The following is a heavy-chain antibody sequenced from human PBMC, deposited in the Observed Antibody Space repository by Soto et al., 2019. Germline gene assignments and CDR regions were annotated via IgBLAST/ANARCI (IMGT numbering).Heavy chain of an antibody. CDR1: GGTFSSYA. J-gene: IGHJ4*02. Sequence: SVKVSCKASGGTFSSYAISWVRQAPGQGLEWMGGIIPIFGTANYAQKFQGRVTITADKSTSTAYMELSSLRSEDTAVYYCASNARAYYYDSSGYDFDYWGQGTLVTVSS. D-gene: IGHD3-22*01. V-gene: IGHV1-69*06. CDR2: IIPIFGTA. CDR3: ASNARAYYYDSSGYDFDY.